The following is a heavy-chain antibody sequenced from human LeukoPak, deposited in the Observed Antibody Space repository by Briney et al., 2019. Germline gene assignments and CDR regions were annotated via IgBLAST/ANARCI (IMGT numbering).Heavy chain of an antibody. CDR3: ARGLKKVSGHRTLWY. CDR1: GYTLTSYD. J-gene: IGHJ4*02. D-gene: IGHD6-19*01. V-gene: IGHV1-8*01. CDR2: MNPDSGNT. Sequence: ASVKVSCKATGYTLTSYDINWERQATGQGLEWMGWMNPDSGNTGYAQKFQGRVTMTRDTSLSTAYMELSSLRSDDTAVYYCARGLKKVSGHRTLWYWGQGTLVTVSS.